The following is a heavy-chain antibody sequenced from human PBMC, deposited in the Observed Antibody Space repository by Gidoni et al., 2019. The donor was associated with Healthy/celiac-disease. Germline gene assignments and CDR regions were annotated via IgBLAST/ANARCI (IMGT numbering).Heavy chain of an antibody. V-gene: IGHV4-39*01. Sequence: QLQLQESGPGLVKPSETLSLTCTVSGGSISSSSYYWGWIRQPPGKGLEWIGSIYYSGSTYYNPSLKSRVTISVDTSKNQFSLKLSSVTAADTAVYYCASLCIYSSDRGRADYWGQGTLVTVSS. D-gene: IGHD6-19*01. CDR2: IYYSGST. CDR1: GGSISSSSYY. J-gene: IGHJ4*02. CDR3: ASLCIYSSDRGRADY.